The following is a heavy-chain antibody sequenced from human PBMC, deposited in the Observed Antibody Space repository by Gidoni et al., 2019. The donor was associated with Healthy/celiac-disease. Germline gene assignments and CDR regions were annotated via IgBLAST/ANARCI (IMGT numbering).Heavy chain of an antibody. V-gene: IGHV3-9*01. D-gene: IGHD6-6*01. CDR2: ISWNSGSI. Sequence: EVQLVESGGGLVQPGRSLRLSCAASGFTFDDYAMHWVRQAPGKGLEWVSGISWNSGSIGYADSVKGRFTISRDNAKNSLYLQMNSLRAEDTALYYCAKDVAARLKETGFDYWGQGTLVTVSS. J-gene: IGHJ4*02. CDR1: GFTFDDYA. CDR3: AKDVAARLKETGFDY.